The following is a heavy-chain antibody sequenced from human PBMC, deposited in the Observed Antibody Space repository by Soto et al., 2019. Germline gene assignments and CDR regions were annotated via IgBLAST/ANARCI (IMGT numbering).Heavy chain of an antibody. V-gene: IGHV4-39*01. Sequence: PSETRSLTCTVSGGSSSSSSYYWGWIRQPPGKGLEWIGSIYYSGSTYYNPSLKSRVTISVDTSKNQFSLKLSSVTAADTAVYYCARQLIVVVVATNNWFDPWGQGTLVTV. D-gene: IGHD2-15*01. CDR3: ARQLIVVVVATNNWFDP. J-gene: IGHJ5*02. CDR2: IYYSGST. CDR1: GGSSSSSSYY.